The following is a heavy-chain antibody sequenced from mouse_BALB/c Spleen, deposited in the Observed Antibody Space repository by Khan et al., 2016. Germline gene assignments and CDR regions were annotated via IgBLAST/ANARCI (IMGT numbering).Heavy chain of an antibody. Sequence: EVELVESGGGSVQPGDSLRLSCTTSGFTFTDYYMSWVRQPPGEALEWLGFVRNKANGYTTESSASVKGRFTISRDNSQSIVYLQMNTLRAEDSATYYCTRDVNDGYYWYFDVWGAGTTVTVSS. V-gene: IGHV7-3*02. D-gene: IGHD2-3*01. J-gene: IGHJ1*01. CDR3: TRDVNDGYYWYFDV. CDR2: VRNKANGYTT. CDR1: GFTFTDYY.